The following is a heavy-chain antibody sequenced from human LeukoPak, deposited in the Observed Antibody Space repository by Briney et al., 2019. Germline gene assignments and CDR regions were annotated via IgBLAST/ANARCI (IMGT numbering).Heavy chain of an antibody. V-gene: IGHV4-59*01. D-gene: IGHD4-11*01. CDR2: IYYSGST. Sequence: PSETLSLTCTVSGGSISSYYWSWLRQPPGKGLEWMGYIYYSGSTNYNPSLKSRVTISVDTSKNQFSLKLSSVTAADTAVYYCARGSVGYSNYYASEYYFDYWGQGTLVTVSS. CDR3: ARGSVGYSNYYASEYYFDY. J-gene: IGHJ4*02. CDR1: GGSISSYY.